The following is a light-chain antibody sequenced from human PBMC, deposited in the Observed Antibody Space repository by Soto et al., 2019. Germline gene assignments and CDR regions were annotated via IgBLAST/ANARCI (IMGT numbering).Light chain of an antibody. J-gene: IGKJ5*01. Sequence: EIVLTQSPATLSLSPGERAALSCRASQSVSSYLAWYQQKPGQAPRLLIYDASNRATGIPARFSGSGSGTDFTLTISRLEPEDFATYYCQQLDSMPITFGQGTRLEIK. V-gene: IGKV3-11*01. CDR3: QQLDSMPIT. CDR2: DAS. CDR1: QSVSSY.